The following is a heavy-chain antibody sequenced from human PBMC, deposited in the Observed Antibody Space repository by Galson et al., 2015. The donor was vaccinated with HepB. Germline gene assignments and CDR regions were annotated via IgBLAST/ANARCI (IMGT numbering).Heavy chain of an antibody. CDR3: TTGPKHLAVVNY. CDR1: GFSRRNFW. J-gene: IGHJ4*02. Sequence: SLRLSCAVSGFSRRNFWLNWIRQAPGKGLEWVGRFKSEADGGTTDYAAPVKGRFTISRDDSKNTLYLQMNSLKTEDTAIYYCTTGPKHLAVVNYWGQGTLVTVSS. D-gene: IGHD2-15*01. CDR2: FKSEADGGTT. V-gene: IGHV3-15*01.